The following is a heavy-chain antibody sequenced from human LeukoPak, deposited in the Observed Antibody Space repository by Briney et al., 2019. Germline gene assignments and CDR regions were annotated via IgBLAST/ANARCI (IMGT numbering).Heavy chain of an antibody. CDR2: INPIGSRT. J-gene: IGHJ4*02. D-gene: IGHD3-16*01. CDR3: ARGGTVRVLGGLHY. V-gene: IGHV1-46*01. CDR1: GYSFTTYY. Sequence: ASVKVSCQASGYSFTTYYMHWVRQAPGQGPEWMGTINPIGSRTSYDNNSHGRLTMTRDTSTSAIYMELSSLRTEDTSIYYCARGGTVRVLGGLHYWGQGTLVTVSS.